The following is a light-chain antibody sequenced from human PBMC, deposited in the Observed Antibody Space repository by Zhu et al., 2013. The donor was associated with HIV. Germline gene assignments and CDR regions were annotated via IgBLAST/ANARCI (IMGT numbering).Light chain of an antibody. CDR1: QGINSA. V-gene: IGKV1-13*02. Sequence: IQLTQSPSFLSASVGDTVTITCRPSQGINSALAWYQQKPGKPPKLLIYDASSLESGVPSRFSGSGSGTEFTLTISSLQPDDFATYYCQQYNSYSRYTFGQGTKLEIK. CDR3: QQYNSYSRYT. CDR2: DAS. J-gene: IGKJ2*01.